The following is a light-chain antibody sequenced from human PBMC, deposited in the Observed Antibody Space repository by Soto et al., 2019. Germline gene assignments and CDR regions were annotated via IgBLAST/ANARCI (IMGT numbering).Light chain of an antibody. CDR2: SNN. CDR1: SSNIRSNY. CDR3: ATWDDSLSGWV. Sequence: QSVLPQPPSASGTPGQRVTISCSGSSSNIRSNYVYWYQQIPGTAPKLLIYSNNQRPSGVPDRFSGSKSGTSAFLAISGLRSEDEADYYCATWDDSLSGWVFGGGTKVTVL. V-gene: IGLV1-47*02. J-gene: IGLJ3*02.